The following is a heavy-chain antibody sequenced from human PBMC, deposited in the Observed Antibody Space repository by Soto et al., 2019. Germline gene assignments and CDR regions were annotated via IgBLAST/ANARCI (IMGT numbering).Heavy chain of an antibody. Sequence: GASVKVSCKASGYTFTSYAMHWVRQAPGQRLEWMGWINAGNGNTNYAQKLQGRVTMTTDTSTSTAYMELRSLRSDDTAVYYCARDEIVVVVAPGGWFDPWGQGTLVTVSS. V-gene: IGHV1-3*01. CDR3: ARDEIVVVVAPGGWFDP. J-gene: IGHJ5*02. D-gene: IGHD2-15*01. CDR1: GYTFTSYA. CDR2: INAGNGNT.